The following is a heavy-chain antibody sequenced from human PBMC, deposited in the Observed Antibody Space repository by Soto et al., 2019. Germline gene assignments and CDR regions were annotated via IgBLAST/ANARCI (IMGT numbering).Heavy chain of an antibody. CDR1: GVTFRSYS. D-gene: IGHD3-9*01. J-gene: IGHJ5*01. CDR2: ISSSSSTI. Sequence: AWGGLRLSCAASGVTFRSYSMKLGRQAPGEGLEGVSYISSSSSTIYYADSVKGRFTISRDNAKNSLYLQMNSLRAEDTAVYYCAREAGLLNWLASSGQGTLVTVSS. CDR3: AREAGLLNWLAS. V-gene: IGHV3-48*01.